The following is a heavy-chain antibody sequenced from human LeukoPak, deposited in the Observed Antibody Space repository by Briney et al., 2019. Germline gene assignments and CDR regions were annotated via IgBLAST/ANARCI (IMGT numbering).Heavy chain of an antibody. CDR1: GFSFSNAW. J-gene: IGHJ6*03. CDR2: ISYDGSNK. CDR3: AKDRSGYSGYDWVYYYYYMDV. D-gene: IGHD5-12*01. Sequence: GGSLRLSCVASGFSFSNAWMTWVRQAPGKGLEWVAVISYDGSNKYYADSVKGRFTISRDNSKNTLYLQMNSLRAEDTAVYYCAKDRSGYSGYDWVYYYYYMDVWGKGTTVTVSS. V-gene: IGHV3-30*18.